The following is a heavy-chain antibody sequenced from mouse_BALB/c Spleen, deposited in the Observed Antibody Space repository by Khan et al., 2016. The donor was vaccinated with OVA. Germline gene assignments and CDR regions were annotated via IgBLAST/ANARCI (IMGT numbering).Heavy chain of an antibody. CDR2: IWAVGST. J-gene: IGHJ4*01. D-gene: IGHD2-3*01. CDR3: VRFYDPYYALDY. Sequence: QVQLKESGPGLVAPSQSLSITCTVSGFSLTTYGVHWVRQPPGKGLEWLGVIWAVGSTNYNSALMSRLSISKDNSKSQVFLKMNSRQTDDTAMYFCVRFYDPYYALDYWGQGTAVTVSS. V-gene: IGHV2-9*02. CDR1: GFSLTTYG.